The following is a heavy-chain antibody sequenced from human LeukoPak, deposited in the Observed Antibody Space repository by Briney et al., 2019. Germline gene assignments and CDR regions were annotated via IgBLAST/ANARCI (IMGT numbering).Heavy chain of an antibody. CDR3: ARVAITIFGVVIDIIDY. J-gene: IGHJ4*02. CDR1: GYTYTSYY. CDR2: INPSGGST. D-gene: IGHD3-3*01. V-gene: IGHV1-46*01. Sequence: ASVKVSCMASGYTYTSYYMHWVRQAPGQGLEWMGIINPSGGSTSYAQKFQGRVTMTRDTSISTAYMELSRLRSDDTAVYYCARVAITIFGVVIDIIDYWGQGTLVTVSS.